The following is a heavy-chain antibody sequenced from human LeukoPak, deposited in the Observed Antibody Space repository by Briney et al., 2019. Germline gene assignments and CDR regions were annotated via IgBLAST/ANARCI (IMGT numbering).Heavy chain of an antibody. D-gene: IGHD3-22*01. CDR2: ISGSGGST. V-gene: IGHV3-23*01. CDR1: GLTFSSYA. Sequence: GGSLRLSCAASGLTFSSYAMSWVRQAPGKGLEWVSAISGSGGSTYYADSVKGRFTISRDNSKNTLYLQMNSLRAEDTAVYYCAKDIEYYDSSVNFDYWGQGTLVTVSS. CDR3: AKDIEYYDSSVNFDY. J-gene: IGHJ4*02.